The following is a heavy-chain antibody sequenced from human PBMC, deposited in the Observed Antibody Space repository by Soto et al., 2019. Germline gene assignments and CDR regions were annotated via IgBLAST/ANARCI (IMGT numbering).Heavy chain of an antibody. V-gene: IGHV4-31*03. D-gene: IGHD2-2*01. CDR2: IYYSGST. Sequence: QVQLQESGPGLVKPSQTLSLTCTVSGGSISSGGYYWSWIRQHPGKGLEWIGYIYYSGSTYYNPSLKRRVTISVDTSKNQFSLKLSSVTAADTAVYYCWGGTSWPGWYFDYWGQGTLVTVSS. CDR1: GGSISSGGYY. J-gene: IGHJ4*02. CDR3: WGGTSWPGWYFDY.